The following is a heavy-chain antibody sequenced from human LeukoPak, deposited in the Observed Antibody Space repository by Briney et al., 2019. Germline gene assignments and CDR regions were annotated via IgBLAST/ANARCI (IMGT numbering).Heavy chain of an antibody. CDR2: ISRSTSTI. Sequence: GGSLRLSCAASGFTFSDYYMSWIRQAPGKGLEWVSYISRSTSTIYYADSVKGRFTVSRDSAKNSLYLQMDSLRAEDTALYYCVRSLRSADFWGQGTLVTVSS. V-gene: IGHV3-11*04. CDR3: VRSLRSADF. CDR1: GFTFSDYY. J-gene: IGHJ4*02.